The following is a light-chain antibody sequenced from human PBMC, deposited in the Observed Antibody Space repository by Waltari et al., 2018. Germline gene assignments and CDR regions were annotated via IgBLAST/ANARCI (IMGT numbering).Light chain of an antibody. V-gene: IGKV4-1*01. CDR2: WAS. CDR3: QQYYGTPPYT. J-gene: IGKJ2*01. CDR1: QSLLYSFNNKNY. Sequence: DIVMTQSPDSLVVSLGERATINCKSSQSLLYSFNNKNYLAWYQQKLGQPPKLLFYWASTRESGVPDRFSGSGSGTDFTRTMSSLQAEDVAVYYCQQYYGTPPYTFGQGTKLEIK.